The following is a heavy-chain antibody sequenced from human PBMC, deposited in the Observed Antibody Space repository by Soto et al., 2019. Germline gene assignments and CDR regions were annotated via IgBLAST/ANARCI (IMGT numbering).Heavy chain of an antibody. V-gene: IGHV1-46*03. CDR1: GYTFTSYY. D-gene: IGHD1-26*01. CDR3: ARDQKTYSGSYLFMDY. CDR2: INPSGGST. J-gene: IGHJ4*02. Sequence: ASVKVSCKASGYTFTSYYMHWVRQAPGQGLEWMGIINPSGGSTSSAQKFQGRVTMTRDTSTSTVYMELSSLRSEDTALYYCARDQKTYSGSYLFMDYWGQGTLVTVSS.